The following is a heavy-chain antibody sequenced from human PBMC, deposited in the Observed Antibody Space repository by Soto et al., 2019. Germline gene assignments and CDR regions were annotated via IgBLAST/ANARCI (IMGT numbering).Heavy chain of an antibody. D-gene: IGHD4-17*01. Sequence: QVQLQESGPGLVKPSQTLSLTCTVSGGSISSGDYYWSWIRQPPGKGLEWIGYIYYSGSTYYNPSRRSRVTISADPSKIQFSLKLSSVTAADTAVYYCASQTTVTTESAYWGQGTLVTVSS. CDR3: ASQTTVTTESAY. J-gene: IGHJ4*02. V-gene: IGHV4-30-4*01. CDR1: GGSISSGDYY. CDR2: IYYSGST.